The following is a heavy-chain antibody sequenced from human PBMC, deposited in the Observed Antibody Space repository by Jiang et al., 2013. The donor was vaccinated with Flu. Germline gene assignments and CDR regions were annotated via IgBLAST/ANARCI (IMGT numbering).Heavy chain of an antibody. D-gene: IGHD6-13*01. J-gene: IGHJ4*02. V-gene: IGHV4-61*02. CDR2: IYTSGST. Sequence: PGLVKPSQTLSLTCTVSGGSISSGSYYWSWIRQPAGKGLEWIGRIYTSGSTNYNPSLKSRVTISVDTSKNQFSLKLSSVTAADTAVYYCASYSRGIAAAGKSDYWGQGTLVTVSS. CDR3: ASYSRGIAAAGKSDY. CDR1: GGSISSGSYY.